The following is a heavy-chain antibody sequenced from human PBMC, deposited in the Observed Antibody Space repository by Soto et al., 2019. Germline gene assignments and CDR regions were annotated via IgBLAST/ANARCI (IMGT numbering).Heavy chain of an antibody. D-gene: IGHD3-3*01. Sequence: QVQLQESGPGLVKPSQTLSLTCTVSGGSISSGGYYWSWIRQHPGKGLEWIGYIYYSGSTYYNPSLKSRVTISVDTSKNQFSLKLSSVTAADTAVYYCARDYDFWSGYSTEALGAFDIWGQGTMVTVSS. CDR2: IYYSGST. CDR3: ARDYDFWSGYSTEALGAFDI. J-gene: IGHJ3*02. V-gene: IGHV4-31*03. CDR1: GGSISSGGYY.